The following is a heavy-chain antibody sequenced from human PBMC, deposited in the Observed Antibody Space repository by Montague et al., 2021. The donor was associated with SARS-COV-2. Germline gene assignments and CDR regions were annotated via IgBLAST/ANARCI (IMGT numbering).Heavy chain of an antibody. Sequence: SETLSLTYTVSNASITTSNWWTWVRQAPGKGLEWVGEIHHSGTLNYNPSLKSRVTISVDTSKNHFSLNLNSVTAADTALYFCARRIRITVFRGVPLTTHSLESWGQGIVVTVSS. V-gene: IGHV4/OR15-8*01. D-gene: IGHD3-10*01. CDR1: NASITTSNW. J-gene: IGHJ4*02. CDR3: ARRIRITVFRGVPLTTHSLES. CDR2: IHHSGTL.